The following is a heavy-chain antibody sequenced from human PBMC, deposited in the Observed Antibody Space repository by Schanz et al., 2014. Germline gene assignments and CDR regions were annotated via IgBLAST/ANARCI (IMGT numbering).Heavy chain of an antibody. D-gene: IGHD2-15*01. Sequence: EGQLAESGGGLVQPGGSLRLSCAVSGFTVSSNHMSWVRQAPGKGLEWVSSISHSGGSKYYADSVKGRFTISRDNSKNILYLQMNSLRAEDTAVYYCAKARRKSNCSGGRCFHYSYYGMDVWGQGTTVTVSS. CDR1: GFTVSSNH. CDR3: AKARRKSNCSGGRCFHYSYYGMDV. J-gene: IGHJ6*02. V-gene: IGHV3-23*04. CDR2: ISHSGGSK.